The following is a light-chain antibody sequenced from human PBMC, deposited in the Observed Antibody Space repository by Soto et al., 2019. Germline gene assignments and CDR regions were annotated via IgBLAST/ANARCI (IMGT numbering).Light chain of an antibody. J-gene: IGKJ2*01. CDR1: QSVSSN. CDR3: QQYNKWPPYT. V-gene: IGKV3-15*01. CDR2: GDS. Sequence: EIVMTQSPANLSVSPGERATLSCMASQSVSSNLAWYQQKPGQGPRLLIYGDSTRATNIPARFSGSGSGTEFTLTINSLQSEDFAVYYCQQYNKWPPYTFGQGTKLEIK.